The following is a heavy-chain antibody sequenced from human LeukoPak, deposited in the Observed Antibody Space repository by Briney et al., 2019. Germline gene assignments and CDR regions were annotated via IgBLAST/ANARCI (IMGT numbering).Heavy chain of an antibody. V-gene: IGHV1-2*02. J-gene: IGHJ5*02. CDR3: ARGTRITMVRGTPGGWFDP. D-gene: IGHD3-10*01. CDR1: GYTFSGFY. Sequence: ASVKVSCKASGYTFSGFYIYWVRQAPGQGLEWMGWINPNSGGTNYAQKFQGRVTMTRDTSISTAYMELSRLRSDDTAVYYCARGTRITMVRGTPGGWFDPWGQGTLVTVSS. CDR2: INPNSGGT.